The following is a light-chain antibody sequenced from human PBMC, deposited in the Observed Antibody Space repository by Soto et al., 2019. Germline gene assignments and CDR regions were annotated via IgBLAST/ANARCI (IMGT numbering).Light chain of an antibody. V-gene: IGLV7-46*01. CDR3: LLSYSAARVV. CDR1: TGAVTSGHY. Sequence: QAVVTQEPSLTVSPGGTVTLTCGSSTGAVTSGHYPYWFQQKPGQAPRTLIYDTSNKYSWTPARFSGSLLGGKAALTLSGAQPEDEAEYYCLLSYSAARVVFGGGTKLTVL. J-gene: IGLJ2*01. CDR2: DTS.